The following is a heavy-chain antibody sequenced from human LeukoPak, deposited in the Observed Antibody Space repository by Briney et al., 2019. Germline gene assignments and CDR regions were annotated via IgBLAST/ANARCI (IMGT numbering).Heavy chain of an antibody. D-gene: IGHD1-26*01. Sequence: SETLSLTCAVYGGSFSGYYWSWIRQPPGKGLEWIGEINHSGSTNYNPSLTSRVTISVDTSKNQFSLKLSSVTAADTAVYSCARDATVGATIPQDYWGQGTLVTVSS. V-gene: IGHV4-34*01. CDR1: GGSFSGYY. CDR3: ARDATVGATIPQDY. CDR2: INHSGST. J-gene: IGHJ4*02.